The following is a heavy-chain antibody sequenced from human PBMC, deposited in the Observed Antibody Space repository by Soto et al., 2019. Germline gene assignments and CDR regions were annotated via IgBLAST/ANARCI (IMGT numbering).Heavy chain of an antibody. CDR2: IYPGDSDT. V-gene: IGHV5-51*01. CDR3: ARLGDSNYPYYYYMDV. J-gene: IGHJ6*03. Sequence: GESLKISCKGSGYSFTSYWIGWVRQMPGKGLEWMGIIYPGDSDTRYSPSFQGQVTISADKSISTAYLQWSSLKASDTAMYYCARLGDSNYPYYYYMDVWGKGTTVTVSS. D-gene: IGHD4-4*01. CDR1: GYSFTSYW.